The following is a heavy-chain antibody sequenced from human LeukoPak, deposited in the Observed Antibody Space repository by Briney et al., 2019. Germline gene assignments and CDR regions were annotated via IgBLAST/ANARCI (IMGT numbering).Heavy chain of an antibody. D-gene: IGHD5-24*01. J-gene: IGHJ4*02. CDR1: GFTFENYG. CDR3: VRVRRGDGYNWRGGFDY. V-gene: IGHV3-20*04. CDR2: VNWNGAST. Sequence: PGGSLRLSCAASGFTFENYGMTWVRHAPGKGLEWVSGVNWNGASTGYPDSVKGRFTVSRDNAKTSLYLQMNSLRAEDMALYYCVRVRRGDGYNWRGGFDYWGQGTLVTVSS.